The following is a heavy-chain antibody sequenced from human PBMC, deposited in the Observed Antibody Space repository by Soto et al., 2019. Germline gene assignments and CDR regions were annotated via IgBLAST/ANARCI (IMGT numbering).Heavy chain of an antibody. CDR3: ARDIGVEYSYGQYYFDY. CDR1: GYTFTGYY. V-gene: IGHV1-2*04. CDR2: INPNSGGT. D-gene: IGHD5-18*01. J-gene: IGHJ4*02. Sequence: GASVKVSCKASGYTFTGYYMHWVRQAPGQGLEWMGWINPNSGGTNYAQKFQGWVTMTRDTSISTAYMELSRLRSDDTAVYYCARDIGVEYSYGQYYFDYWGQGTLVTVSS.